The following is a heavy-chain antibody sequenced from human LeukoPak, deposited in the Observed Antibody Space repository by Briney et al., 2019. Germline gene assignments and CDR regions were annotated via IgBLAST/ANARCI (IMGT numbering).Heavy chain of an antibody. CDR1: GFTFSSYA. CDR3: VKYPWGSGYGYIDY. CDR2: IAGSGDNT. D-gene: IGHD5-12*01. J-gene: IGHJ4*02. Sequence: GGSLRLSCAASGFTFSSYAMNWVRQAPGKGLEWISTIAGSGDNTYYADSVKGRFTISRDNSKDTLYLQMNSLSAEDTALYYCVKYPWGSGYGYIDYWGQGTLVTVSS. V-gene: IGHV3-23*01.